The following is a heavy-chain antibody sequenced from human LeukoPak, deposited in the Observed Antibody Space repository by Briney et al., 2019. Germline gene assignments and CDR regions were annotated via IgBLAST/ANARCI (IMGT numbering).Heavy chain of an antibody. V-gene: IGHV3-23*01. Sequence: GGSLRLSCAASGFTFSSYAMSWVRQAPGKGLEWVSAISGSGGSTYCADSVKGRFTISRDNSKNTLYLQMNSLRAEDTAVYYCAKGGYGYSYYFDYWGQGTLVTVSS. J-gene: IGHJ4*02. CDR3: AKGGYGYSYYFDY. CDR1: GFTFSSYA. CDR2: ISGSGGST. D-gene: IGHD5-18*01.